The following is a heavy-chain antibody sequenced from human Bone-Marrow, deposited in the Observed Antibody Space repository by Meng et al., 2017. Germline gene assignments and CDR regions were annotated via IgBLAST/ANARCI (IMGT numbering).Heavy chain of an antibody. Sequence: GGSLRLSCTASGFTFDDYAMHWVRQAPGKGLEWVSGISWNSGSIGYADSVKGRFTISRDNAKNSLYLQMNSLRAEDTALYYCAKDIAAAGTGPAWYFDLWGHGTLVTVSS. CDR1: GFTFDDYA. CDR2: ISWNSGSI. J-gene: IGHJ2*01. D-gene: IGHD6-13*01. V-gene: IGHV3-9*01. CDR3: AKDIAAAGTGPAWYFDL.